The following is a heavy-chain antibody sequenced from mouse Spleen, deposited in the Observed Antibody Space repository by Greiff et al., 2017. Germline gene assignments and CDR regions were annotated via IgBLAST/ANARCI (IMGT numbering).Heavy chain of an antibody. D-gene: IGHD3-2*02. V-gene: IGHV1-54*01. J-gene: IGHJ4*01. CDR2: INPGSGGT. CDR3: ARYSGVYAMDY. CDR1: GYAFTNYL. Sequence: QVQLQQSGAELVRPGTSVKVSCKASGYAFTNYLIEWVKQRPGQGLEWIGVINPGSGGTNYNEKFKGKATLTADKSSSTAYMQLSSLTSEDSAVYFCARYSGVYAMDYWGQGTSVTVSS.